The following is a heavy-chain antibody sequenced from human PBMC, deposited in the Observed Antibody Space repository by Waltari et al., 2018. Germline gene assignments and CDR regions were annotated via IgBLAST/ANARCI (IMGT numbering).Heavy chain of an antibody. Sequence: EVRLLESGGGLVQPGGSLRLSCAASGFAFPSPAMSWARQPPGKGLGGVSGINDNGRNPYYADSVKGRFTISRDNSNDILYLQMNSLRADDTAVYYCAKLPGSYYLYYFHYWGQGTLVTVSS. V-gene: IGHV3-23*01. D-gene: IGHD1-26*01. CDR3: AKLPGSYYLYYFHY. CDR2: INDNGRNP. CDR1: GFAFPSPA. J-gene: IGHJ4*02.